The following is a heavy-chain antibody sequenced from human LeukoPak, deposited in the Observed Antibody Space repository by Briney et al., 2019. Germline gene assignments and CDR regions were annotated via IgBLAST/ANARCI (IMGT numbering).Heavy chain of an antibody. CDR2: IYQSGST. CDR3: ARGEIANWFDP. Sequence: EIYQSGSTNYNPPLKIRVTISVDKSKTQFSLKLSSVTAADTAVYYCARGEIANWFDPWGQGTLATVSS. J-gene: IGHJ5*02. V-gene: IGHV4-4*02. D-gene: IGHD5-24*01.